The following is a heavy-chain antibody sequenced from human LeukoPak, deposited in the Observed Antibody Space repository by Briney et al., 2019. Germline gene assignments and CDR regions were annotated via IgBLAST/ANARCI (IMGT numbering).Heavy chain of an antibody. Sequence: ASVKVSCKTSGYAFTGYYIHCVQQAPGQGLEWMGWINPDSGGTNYAQKFQGRVTMTRDTSISTAYMELSRLTSDDTAVYYCARAGGNSAAFAFDYWGQGTLVTVSS. D-gene: IGHD4-23*01. J-gene: IGHJ4*02. CDR1: GYAFTGYY. CDR2: INPDSGGT. V-gene: IGHV1-2*02. CDR3: ARAGGNSAAFAFDY.